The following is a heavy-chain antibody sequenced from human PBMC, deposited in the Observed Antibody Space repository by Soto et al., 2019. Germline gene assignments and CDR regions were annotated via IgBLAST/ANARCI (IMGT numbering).Heavy chain of an antibody. D-gene: IGHD3-16*02. J-gene: IGHJ5*02. Sequence: PSETLSLTCAVYGGSFSGYYWSWIRQPPGKGLEWIGEINHSGSTNYNPSLKSRVTISVDTSKNQFSLKLSSVTAADTAVYYCARGRGMITFGGVIVGPFDPWGQGTQVTVSS. CDR3: ARGRGMITFGGVIVGPFDP. CDR2: INHSGST. CDR1: GGSFSGYY. V-gene: IGHV4-34*01.